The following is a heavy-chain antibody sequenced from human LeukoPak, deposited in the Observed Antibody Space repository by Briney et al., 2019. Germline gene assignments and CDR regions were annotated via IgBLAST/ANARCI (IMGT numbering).Heavy chain of an antibody. Sequence: GGSLRLSCAASGFTFSSYWMSWVRQAPGKGLEWVANIKPDGSEKYYVDSVKGRFTISRDNAKNSLYLQINNLRAEDTAVYYCARDMGAEGFDYWGQGTLVTVSS. CDR2: IKPDGSEK. CDR1: GFTFSSYW. D-gene: IGHD1-26*01. V-gene: IGHV3-7*01. CDR3: ARDMGAEGFDY. J-gene: IGHJ4*02.